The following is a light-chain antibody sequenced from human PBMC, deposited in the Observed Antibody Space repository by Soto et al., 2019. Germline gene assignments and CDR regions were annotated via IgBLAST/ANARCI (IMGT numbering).Light chain of an antibody. CDR2: DDT. CDR1: NIGSKS. Sequence: SYEVTQPTAVSVAPGQTARITCGGNNIGSKSVNWYQQKPGQAPVLLVYDDTDRPSGIPERFSGSNSGNTATLTISRVEAGDEADYYCQVWDASSDHRYVFGIGTKLTVL. J-gene: IGLJ1*01. V-gene: IGLV3-21*02. CDR3: QVWDASSDHRYV.